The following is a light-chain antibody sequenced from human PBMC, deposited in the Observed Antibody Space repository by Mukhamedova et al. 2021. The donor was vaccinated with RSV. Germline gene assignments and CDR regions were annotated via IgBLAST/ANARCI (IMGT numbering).Light chain of an antibody. V-gene: IGKV1-39*01. CDR2: AAS. J-gene: IGKJ4*01. CDR3: HQSYSTRALT. Sequence: WYQRKVHGKALKLLIYAASSLQSGVPSRFISSGSGTDSTLTISSLHLDDFSTYYCHQSYSTRALTFGGGTKGELK.